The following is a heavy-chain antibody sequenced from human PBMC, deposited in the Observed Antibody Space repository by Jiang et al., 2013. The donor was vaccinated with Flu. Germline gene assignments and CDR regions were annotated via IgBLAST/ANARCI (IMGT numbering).Heavy chain of an antibody. V-gene: IGHV3-30*07. D-gene: IGHD5-18*01. CDR3: ARGDTAMVTSDYYYGMDV. Sequence: TISRDNSKNTLYLQMNSLRAEDTAVYYCARGDTAMVTSDYYYGMDVWGQGTTVTVSS. J-gene: IGHJ6*02.